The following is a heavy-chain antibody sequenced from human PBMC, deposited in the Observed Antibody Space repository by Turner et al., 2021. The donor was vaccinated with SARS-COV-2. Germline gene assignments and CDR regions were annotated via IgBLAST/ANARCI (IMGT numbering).Heavy chain of an antibody. Sequence: VQLQESGPGLVRPSATVSLTCTVSGGSISSTSWSWIRQSPGRGLEWLGYFYKIGRIDYNPTLRSRVTIAVDTSKNQLSLNLISMTAADTAVYYCARHQGSTSGYDHGMNVWGQGTAVIVSS. J-gene: IGHJ6*02. CDR1: GGSISSTS. CDR2: FYKIGRI. D-gene: IGHD1-1*01. V-gene: IGHV4-59*08. CDR3: ARHQGSTSGYDHGMNV.